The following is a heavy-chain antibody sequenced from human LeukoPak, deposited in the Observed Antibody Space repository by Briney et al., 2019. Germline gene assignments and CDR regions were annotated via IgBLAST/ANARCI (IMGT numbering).Heavy chain of an antibody. CDR3: ASYNKDDGRFDP. J-gene: IGHJ5*02. Sequence: SQTLSLTCTVSGGSISSGSYYWSWIRQPAGKGLEWIGRIYASGSTNYNPSLKSRVTISVDTSKNQFSLKLNSVTAADAAVYYCASYNKDDGRFDPWGQGTLVTVSS. D-gene: IGHD1-1*01. CDR1: GGSISSGSYY. CDR2: IYASGST. V-gene: IGHV4-61*02.